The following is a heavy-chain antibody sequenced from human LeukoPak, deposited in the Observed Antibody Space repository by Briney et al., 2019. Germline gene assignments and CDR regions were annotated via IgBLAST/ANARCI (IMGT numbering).Heavy chain of an antibody. V-gene: IGHV3-21*01. CDR3: ARDRPVTAYYFDY. D-gene: IGHD4-11*01. J-gene: IGHJ4*02. CDR1: GFTFCSYS. CDR2: ISSSSYI. Sequence: PGGSLRLSCAASGFTFCSYSMNWVRQAPGKGLEWVSSISSSSYIYYADSVKGRFTISRDNAKNSLYLQMNSLRAEDTAVYYCARDRPVTAYYFDYWGQGTLVTVSS.